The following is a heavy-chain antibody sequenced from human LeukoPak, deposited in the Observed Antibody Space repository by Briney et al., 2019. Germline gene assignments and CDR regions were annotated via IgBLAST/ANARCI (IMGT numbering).Heavy chain of an antibody. D-gene: IGHD3-10*01. CDR2: IYSGGSI. CDR1: GFTVSINY. Sequence: PGGSLRLSCAASGFTVSINYMSWVRQAPGKGLEWVSVIYSGGSIYYADSVKGRFTISRDNSKNTVFLQMNSLRDEDTAVYFCAKVIRGGYGMDVWGQGTTVTVSS. V-gene: IGHV3-66*01. CDR3: AKVIRGGYGMDV. J-gene: IGHJ6*02.